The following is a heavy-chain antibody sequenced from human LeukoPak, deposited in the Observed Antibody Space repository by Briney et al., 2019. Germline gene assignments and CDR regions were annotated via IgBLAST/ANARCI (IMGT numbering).Heavy chain of an antibody. J-gene: IGHJ4*02. D-gene: IGHD3-10*01. Sequence: SSETLSLTCAVYGGSFSGYYWSWIRQPPGKGLEWIGEINHSGSTNYNPSLKSRVTISVDTSKNQFSLKLSSVTAADTAVYYCARVALWFGELTHYFDYWGQGTLVTVSS. CDR2: INHSGST. CDR3: ARVALWFGELTHYFDY. CDR1: GGSFSGYY. V-gene: IGHV4-34*01.